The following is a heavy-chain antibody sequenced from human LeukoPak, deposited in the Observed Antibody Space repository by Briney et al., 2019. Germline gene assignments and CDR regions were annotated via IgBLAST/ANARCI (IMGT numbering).Heavy chain of an antibody. Sequence: SQTLSLTCAVSGDSFSRQSPSRGLEWLGRTYYRSKWNSDYAVSVKSRITINPDTSKNQFSLHLESVTPEDTAVYYCARDPDNSYEWGPFDPWGQGTLVTVSS. J-gene: IGHJ5*02. V-gene: IGHV6-1*01. CDR3: ARDPDNSYEWGPFDP. CDR2: TYYRSKWNS. CDR1: GDSFSR. D-gene: IGHD1-1*01.